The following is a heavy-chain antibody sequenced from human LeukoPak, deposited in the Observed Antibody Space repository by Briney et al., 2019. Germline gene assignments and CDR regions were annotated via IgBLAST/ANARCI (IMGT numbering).Heavy chain of an antibody. CDR2: IYDSGST. J-gene: IGHJ5*02. V-gene: IGHV4-39*07. D-gene: IGHD6-13*01. CDR1: GGSIISSTHY. Sequence: PSETLSLTCSVSGGSIISSTHYWGWIRQPPGKGLEWIGSIYDSGSTYYNPSLKSRVTISVDTSKNQFSLKLSSVTAADTAVYYCARARGIAAAGWFDPWGQGTLVTVSS. CDR3: ARARGIAAAGWFDP.